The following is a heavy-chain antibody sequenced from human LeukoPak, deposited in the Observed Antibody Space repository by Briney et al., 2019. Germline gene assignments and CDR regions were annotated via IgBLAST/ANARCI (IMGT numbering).Heavy chain of an antibody. CDR3: ARGGDTPFDP. V-gene: IGHV4-4*02. D-gene: IGHD2-21*02. CDR2: IHHSGTT. Sequence: SGTLSLTCAVSGGSISSSNWWSWARQPPGKGLEWIGEIHHSGTTNYNPSLKSRVTISVDKSKNQFSLNLISVTAAGTAVYYCARGGDTPFDPWGQGTLITVSS. CDR1: GGSISSSNW. J-gene: IGHJ5*02.